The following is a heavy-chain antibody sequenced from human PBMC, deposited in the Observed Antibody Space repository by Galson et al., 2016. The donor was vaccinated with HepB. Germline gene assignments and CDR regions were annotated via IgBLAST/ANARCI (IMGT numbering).Heavy chain of an antibody. V-gene: IGHV3-74*01. CDR2: IKSDGGTT. J-gene: IGHJ4*02. D-gene: IGHD3-9*01. CDR3: AREVEYYDILTGYYPEYYVDS. CDR1: GFTFRSYW. Sequence: SLRLSCAVSGFTFRSYWMNWVRQAPGKGLMWVSRIKSDGGTTTYADSVKGRFTISRDNARNTLLLQMNSLRAEDTGIYFCAREVEYYDILTGYYPEYYVDSWGQGTLVTVSS.